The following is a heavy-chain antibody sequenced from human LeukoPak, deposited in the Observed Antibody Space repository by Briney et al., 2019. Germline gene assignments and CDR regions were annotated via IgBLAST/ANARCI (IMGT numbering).Heavy chain of an antibody. CDR2: IYYSGST. D-gene: IGHD3-9*01. V-gene: IGHV4-59*01. CDR1: GGSISGYY. CDR3: ARVLSGGYFDWLFDY. J-gene: IGHJ4*02. Sequence: SETLSLTCTVSGGSISGYYWSWIRQPPGKGLEWIGYIYYSGSTNYNPSLKSRATISVDTSKNQFSLKLSSVTAADTAVYYCARVLSGGYFDWLFDYWGQGTLVTVSS.